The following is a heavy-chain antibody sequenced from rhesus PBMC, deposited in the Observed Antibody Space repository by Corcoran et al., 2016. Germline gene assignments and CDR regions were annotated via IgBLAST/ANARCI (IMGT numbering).Heavy chain of an antibody. CDR2: IGGRGYT. CDR1: GGSISSNY. J-gene: IGHJ1*01. D-gene: IGHD6-13*01. CDR3: AREEDSRWSGYFEF. Sequence: QVQLQESGPGVVKPSETLSLTCAVYGGSISSNYWSWIRQPPGKGLEWIGRIGGRGYTAYNPSLQRLVTISTDTSKNQFSLKLSSVTAADTAVYYCAREEDSRWSGYFEFWGQGALVTVSS. V-gene: IGHV4-160*01.